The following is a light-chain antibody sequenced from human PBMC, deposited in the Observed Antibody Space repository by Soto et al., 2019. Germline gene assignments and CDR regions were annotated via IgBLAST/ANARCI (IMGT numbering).Light chain of an antibody. CDR3: QQANSFPRIT. CDR2: RVF. V-gene: IGKV1-27*01. Sequence: DIQLTQSPPSLSASVGDRVTITYRVSQGISTYLNCYRHKPGEVPNLLIYRVFNLQSGLPSRFSGSGSGTDFTLTISSLQPEDFATYYCQQANSFPRITFGQGTRLEIK. CDR1: QGISTY. J-gene: IGKJ5*01.